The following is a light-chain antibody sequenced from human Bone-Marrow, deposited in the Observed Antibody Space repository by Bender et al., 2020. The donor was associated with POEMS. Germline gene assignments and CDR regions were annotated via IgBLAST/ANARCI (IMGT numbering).Light chain of an antibody. J-gene: IGLJ2*01. CDR3: LSYTGHNTLV. V-gene: IGLV2-23*01. CDR1: SSDIGSHNL. CDR2: EGI. Sequence: QSALTQPASVSGSPGQSITLSCTGTSSDIGSHNLVSWYQQHPGKAPKLMIYEGIKRPSGVSSRFSGSKSGNTASLTISGLQAEDEAHYYCLSYTGHNTLVFGGGTTVTVL.